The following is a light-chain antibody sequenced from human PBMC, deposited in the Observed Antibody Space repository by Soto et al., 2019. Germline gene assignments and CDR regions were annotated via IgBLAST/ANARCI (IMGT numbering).Light chain of an antibody. V-gene: IGLV2-14*01. CDR1: SSDVGGYNY. CDR2: EVS. Sequence: QSALTQPASVSGSPRQSITISCTGTSSDVGGYNYVSWYQQHPGKAPKLMIYEVSNRPSGVSNRFSGSKSGNTASLTISGLQAEDEADYYCSSYTSRSTLVVFGGGTKLTVL. CDR3: SSYTSRSTLVV. J-gene: IGLJ2*01.